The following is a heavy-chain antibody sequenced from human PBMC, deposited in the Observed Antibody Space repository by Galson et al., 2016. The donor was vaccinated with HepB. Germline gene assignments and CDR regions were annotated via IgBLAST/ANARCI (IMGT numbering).Heavy chain of an antibody. CDR3: ARALIDFRGEDY. V-gene: IGHV3-74*01. CDR2: IDTDGSST. J-gene: IGHJ4*02. CDR1: GFTFSSYW. Sequence: SLRLSCAASGFTFSSYWMHWVRQVPGKGLVWVSRIDTDGSSTTYADSVKSRFTISRDNAKNTVYLEMNSLRAEDTAVYFCARALIDFRGEDYWGQGTLVTVSS. D-gene: IGHD3-16*01.